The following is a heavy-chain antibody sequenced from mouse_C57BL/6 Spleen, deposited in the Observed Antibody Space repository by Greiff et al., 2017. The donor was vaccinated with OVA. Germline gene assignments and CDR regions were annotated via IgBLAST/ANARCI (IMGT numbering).Heavy chain of an antibody. D-gene: IGHD1-1*01. V-gene: IGHV5-17*01. CDR1: GFTFSDYG. CDR2: ISSGSSTI. J-gene: IGHJ3*01. Sequence: DVMLVESGGGLVKPGGSLKLSCAASGFTFSDYGMHWVRQAPEKGLEWVAYISSGSSTIYYADTVKGRFTISRDNAKNTLFLQMTSLRSEDTAMYYCARRDYGSSEFAYWGQGTLVTVSA. CDR3: ARRDYGSSEFAY.